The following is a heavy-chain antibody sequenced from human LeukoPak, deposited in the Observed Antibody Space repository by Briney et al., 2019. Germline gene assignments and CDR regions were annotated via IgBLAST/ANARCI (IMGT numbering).Heavy chain of an antibody. Sequence: GASVKVSCKASGGTFSSYAISWVRQAPGQGLEWMGRITPILGIANYAQKFQGRVTITADKSTSTAYMELSSLRSEDTAVYYCAIRYCSGGSCPLRYWGQGTLVTVSS. D-gene: IGHD2-15*01. V-gene: IGHV1-69*04. CDR1: GGTFSSYA. J-gene: IGHJ4*02. CDR2: ITPILGIA. CDR3: AIRYCSGGSCPLRY.